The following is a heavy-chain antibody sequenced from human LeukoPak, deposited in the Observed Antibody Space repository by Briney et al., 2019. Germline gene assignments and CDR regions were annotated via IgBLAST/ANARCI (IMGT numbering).Heavy chain of an antibody. CDR2: IETDGSST. V-gene: IGHV3-74*01. J-gene: IGHJ3*01. CDR3: ARPGNSGYASLDAFDL. D-gene: IGHD5-12*01. CDR1: GFTFSSYW. Sequence: PGGSLRLSCAASGFTFSSYWMHWVRQAPGKGLVWVSRIETDGSSTSYADPVKGRFSVSRDNGKNTLYLQMNSLRAEDTAVYYCARPGNSGYASLDAFDLWGQGTMVTVSS.